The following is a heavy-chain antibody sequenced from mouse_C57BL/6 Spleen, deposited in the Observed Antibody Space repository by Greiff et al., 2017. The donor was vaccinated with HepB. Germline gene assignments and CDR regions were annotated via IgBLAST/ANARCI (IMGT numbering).Heavy chain of an antibody. D-gene: IGHD2-2*01. CDR1: GFNIKDDY. J-gene: IGHJ2*01. V-gene: IGHV14-4*01. CDR3: TRFYYGYDGFDY. CDR2: IDPENGDT. Sequence: EVQLQQSGAELVRPGASVKLSCTASGFNIKDDYMHWVKQRPEQGLEWIGWIDPENGDTEYASKFQGKATITADPSSNTAYLQLSSLTSEDTAVYYWTRFYYGYDGFDYWGQGTTLTVSS.